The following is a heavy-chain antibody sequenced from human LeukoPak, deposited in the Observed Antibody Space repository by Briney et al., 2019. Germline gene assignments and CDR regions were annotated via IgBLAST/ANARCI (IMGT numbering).Heavy chain of an antibody. CDR1: GGTFSSYA. CDR2: MNPNSGNT. CDR3: TSGLNYDFWSGYYYYYYGMDV. D-gene: IGHD3-3*01. J-gene: IGHJ6*02. V-gene: IGHV1-8*02. Sequence: ASVKVSCKASGGTFSSYAISWVRQAPGQGLEWMGWMNPNSGNTGYAQKFQGRVTMTRNTSISTAYMELSSLRSEDTAVYYCTSGLNYDFWSGYYYYYYGMDVWGQGTTVTVSS.